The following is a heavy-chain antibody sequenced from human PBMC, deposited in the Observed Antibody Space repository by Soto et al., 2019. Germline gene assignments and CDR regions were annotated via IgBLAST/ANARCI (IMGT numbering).Heavy chain of an antibody. Sequence: QVQQVQSGTEVKKTGASVKVSCKASGYIFTSHGFSWVRQAPGQGLEWLGWISGYNGNTNYAQKFQGRLTMTTDISTSTAYMERRSLRPDDTAVYYCARGPIVRVEGWFDIWGQGTLVTVTS. D-gene: IGHD2-8*01. J-gene: IGHJ5*02. CDR3: ARGPIVRVEGWFDI. V-gene: IGHV1-18*01. CDR1: GYIFTSHG. CDR2: ISGYNGNT.